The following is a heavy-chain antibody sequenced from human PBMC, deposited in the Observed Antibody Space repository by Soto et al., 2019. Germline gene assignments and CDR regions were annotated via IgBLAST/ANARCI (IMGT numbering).Heavy chain of an antibody. Sequence: EVQLVESGGGLIQPGGSLRLSCAVSGFSVSNTYMSWVRQAPGKGLEWISVIYRGRATYYADSVKGRFTISRDDSRNTVYLQMNSLTTEDTAVYFCARDRSDSSRVDSFDIWGQGTMVTVSS. V-gene: IGHV3-53*01. J-gene: IGHJ3*02. CDR2: IYRGRAT. CDR3: ARDRSDSSRVDSFDI. CDR1: GFSVSNTY. D-gene: IGHD6-25*01.